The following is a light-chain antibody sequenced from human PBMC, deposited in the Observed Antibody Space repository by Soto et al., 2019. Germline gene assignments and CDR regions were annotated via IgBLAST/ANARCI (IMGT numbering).Light chain of an antibody. J-gene: IGKJ2*01. Sequence: EIGWTQSPGTLSLSPGERATLSCRASQRVSSSYLAWYHQKPGQAPRLLIYGASSRATGIPDRFSCSGSGTDFTLTISRLEPEDFAVYSCQQYGSSPHTFGQGTKLDIK. CDR1: QRVSSSY. V-gene: IGKV3-20*01. CDR3: QQYGSSPHT. CDR2: GAS.